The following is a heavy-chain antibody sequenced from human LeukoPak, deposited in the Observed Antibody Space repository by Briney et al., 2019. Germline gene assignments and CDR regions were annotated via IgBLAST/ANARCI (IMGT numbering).Heavy chain of an antibody. CDR1: GFTFSSYS. Sequence: GGSLRLSCAASGFTFSSYSMNWVRQAPGKGLEWVSYISISSSTIYYADSVKGRFTISRDNAKNSLYLQMNSLRDEDTAVYYCARGEEQQLPIYYYYGMDVWGQGTTVTVSS. CDR3: ARGEEQQLPIYYYYGMDV. V-gene: IGHV3-48*02. D-gene: IGHD6-13*01. J-gene: IGHJ6*02. CDR2: ISISSSTI.